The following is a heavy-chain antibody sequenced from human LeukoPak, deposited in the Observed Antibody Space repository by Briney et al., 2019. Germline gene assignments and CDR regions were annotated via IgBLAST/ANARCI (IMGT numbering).Heavy chain of an antibody. V-gene: IGHV4-31*03. CDR1: GGSISSGGYY. CDR2: IYYSGST. J-gene: IGHJ4*02. Sequence: SQTLSLTCTVSGGSISSGGYYWSWIRQHPGTGLEWIGYIYYSGSTYYNPSLKSRVTISVDTSKNQFSLKLSSVTAADTAVYYCASYQYCSGGSCYYVFDYWGQGTLVTVSS. D-gene: IGHD2-15*01. CDR3: ASYQYCSGGSCYYVFDY.